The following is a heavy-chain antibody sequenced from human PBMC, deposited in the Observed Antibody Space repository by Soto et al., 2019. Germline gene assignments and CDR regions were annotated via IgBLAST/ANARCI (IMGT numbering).Heavy chain of an antibody. J-gene: IGHJ4*02. V-gene: IGHV4-61*01. D-gene: IGHD2-2*01. CDR1: GGSVSSGSNY. CDR3: ARWYCGRTSCYVGY. Sequence: SETLSHTCTFSGGSVSSGSNYWSWIRQPPGKGLEWIGYIYYSGSTNYNPSLKSRVTISLDTSKNQFPLKLSSVTAADTAVYYCARWYCGRTSCYVGYWGQGTLVTVSS. CDR2: IYYSGST.